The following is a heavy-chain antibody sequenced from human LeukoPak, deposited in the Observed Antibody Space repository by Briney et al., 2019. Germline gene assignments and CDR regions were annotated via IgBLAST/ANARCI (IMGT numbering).Heavy chain of an antibody. J-gene: IGHJ6*03. V-gene: IGHV4-38-2*01. CDR1: GNSISSGYY. CDR3: ARVRGEDYYMDV. CDR2: IYHSGST. Sequence: PSETLSLTCAVSGNSISSGYYWGWIRQPPGKGLEWIGSIYHSGSTHYNPSLKSRVTISVDTSKNQFSLKLRSVTAADTAVYYCARVRGEDYYMDVWGKGTTVTVSS. D-gene: IGHD3-10*01.